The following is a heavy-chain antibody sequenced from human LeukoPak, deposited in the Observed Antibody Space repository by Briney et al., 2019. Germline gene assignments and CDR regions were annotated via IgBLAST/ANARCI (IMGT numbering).Heavy chain of an antibody. J-gene: IGHJ5*02. V-gene: IGHV4-59*01. CDR2: IYYSGST. D-gene: IGHD5-18*01. CDR3: ARVTGGYSYGPNWFDP. CDR1: GGSISSYY. Sequence: PSETLSLTCTVSGGSISSYYWSWIRQPPGKGLEWIGYIYYSGSTNYNPSLKSRVTISVDTSKSQFSLKLSSVTAADTAVYYCARVTGGYSYGPNWFDPWGQGTLVTVPS.